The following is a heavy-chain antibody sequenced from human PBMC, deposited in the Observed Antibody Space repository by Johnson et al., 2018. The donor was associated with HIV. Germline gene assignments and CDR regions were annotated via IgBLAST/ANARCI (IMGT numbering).Heavy chain of an antibody. D-gene: IGHD3-10*01. Sequence: VQLVESGGGVVQPGRSLRLSCAASGFTFSSYAMHWVRQAPGKGLEWVAIIYYDGTNKYYADSVKGRFTISRDNSKNTLYLHMTSRIEEDTAVYSCYCTDHCGAGSDSKGTFDAWGQGTMVTVSS. CDR1: GFTFSSYA. CDR2: IYYDGTNK. CDR3: YCTDHCGAGSDSKGTFDA. V-gene: IGHV3-30*03. J-gene: IGHJ3*01.